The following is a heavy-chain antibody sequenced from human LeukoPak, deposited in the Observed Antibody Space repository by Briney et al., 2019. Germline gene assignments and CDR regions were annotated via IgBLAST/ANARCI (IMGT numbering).Heavy chain of an antibody. D-gene: IGHD3-10*01. CDR3: MRDYMGWFDP. V-gene: IGHV3-30*01. CDR2: ISLDGSTE. CDR1: GFSLSNVQ. J-gene: IGHJ5*02. Sequence: QSGGSLRLSCVASGFSLSNVQMYWVRQAPGKGLEWVSIISLDGSTEFYADSMKGRFTISRDTASNTMHLEMNNLRTEDTAVYYCMRDYMGWFDPWGQGTLVTVSS.